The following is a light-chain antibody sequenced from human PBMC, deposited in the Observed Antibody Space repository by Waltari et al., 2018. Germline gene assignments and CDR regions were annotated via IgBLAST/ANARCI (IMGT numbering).Light chain of an antibody. CDR1: NSAVGTYNL. CDR3: CSYAGSGTYV. V-gene: IGLV2-23*02. CDR2: EVI. Sequence: QSALPQPPPVSGTPAQSITISSTGTNSAVGTYNLVSWYQHHPGEAPKLMICEVIMRPSGVSNRFSGSKSGNTASLTIAGLQAEDEADYYCCSYAGSGTYVFGTGTKVTVL. J-gene: IGLJ1*01.